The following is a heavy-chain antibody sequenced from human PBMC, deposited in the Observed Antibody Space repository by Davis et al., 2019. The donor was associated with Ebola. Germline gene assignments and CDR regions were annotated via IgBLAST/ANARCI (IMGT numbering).Heavy chain of an antibody. V-gene: IGHV4-34*01. Sequence: MPSEPLSLPCAVYGGSFSVYYWSWIRQPPGKGLAWIGEITHSGSTNYNPSLKSPVTISVDTSKNQFSLKLSSVTAADTATYYCARGRYLPRVAVGVYAKFDPWGQGTLVIVS. CDR2: ITHSGST. D-gene: IGHD2-8*02. J-gene: IGHJ5*02. CDR3: ARGRYLPRVAVGVYAKFDP. CDR1: GGSFSVYY.